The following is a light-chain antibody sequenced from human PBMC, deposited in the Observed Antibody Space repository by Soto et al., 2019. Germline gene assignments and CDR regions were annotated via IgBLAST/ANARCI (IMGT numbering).Light chain of an antibody. CDR2: SNN. V-gene: IGLV1-47*02. CDR3: AAWDDSLSGPWV. J-gene: IGLJ3*02. CDR1: SSNIGSNY. Sequence: QSVLTQPPSASGTPGQRVTISCSGSSSNIGSNYVYWYQQLPGTAPKLLIYSNNQRPSGVPDRFSGSKSGTSASLAISGLRSEDEADYYCAAWDDSLSGPWVFGGGTKATVL.